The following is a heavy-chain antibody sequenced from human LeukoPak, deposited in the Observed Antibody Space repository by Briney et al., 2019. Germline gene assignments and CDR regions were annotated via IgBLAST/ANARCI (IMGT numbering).Heavy chain of an antibody. CDR2: IYYSGNT. D-gene: IGHD6-19*01. CDR3: ARLAPSTGWYYFDN. CDR1: GASISSTSYF. J-gene: IGHJ4*02. V-gene: IGHV4-39*01. Sequence: PSETLSLTCTASGASISSTSYFWGWIRQPPGKELEWIGSIYYSGNTYYNPSLKSRVTISVDTSKNLFSLKLTSVTAADTAVYYCARLAPSTGWYYFDNWGQGSLVTVSS.